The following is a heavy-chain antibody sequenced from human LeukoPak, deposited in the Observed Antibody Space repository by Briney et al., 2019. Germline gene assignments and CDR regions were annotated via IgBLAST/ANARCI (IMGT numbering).Heavy chain of an antibody. Sequence: GGSLRLSCAASGFTFSDYYMSWIRQAPGKGLEWVPSISSNISTTYYADSVKGRFTISRDNAKNSLYLQMNSLRVEDTAVYYCARDRSGYARYYGVDVWGQGTTVTVSS. J-gene: IGHJ6*02. CDR1: GFTFSDYY. CDR2: ISSNISTT. D-gene: IGHD5-12*01. CDR3: ARDRSGYARYYGVDV. V-gene: IGHV3-11*01.